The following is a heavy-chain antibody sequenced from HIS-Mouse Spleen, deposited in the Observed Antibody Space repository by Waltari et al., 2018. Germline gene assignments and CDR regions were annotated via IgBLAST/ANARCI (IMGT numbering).Heavy chain of an antibody. D-gene: IGHD3-10*01. CDR1: GGSISSYY. CDR3: ARGGTYYYGSGHDAFDI. CDR2: IYYSGST. Sequence: QVQLQESGPGLVKPSETLSLTCTVSGGSISSYYWSWIRQPPGKGLEWIGYIYYSGSTNYNPSLKSRVTISVDTSKNQFSLKLSSVTAADTAVYYCARGGTYYYGSGHDAFDIWGQGTMVTVSS. V-gene: IGHV4-59*01. J-gene: IGHJ3*02.